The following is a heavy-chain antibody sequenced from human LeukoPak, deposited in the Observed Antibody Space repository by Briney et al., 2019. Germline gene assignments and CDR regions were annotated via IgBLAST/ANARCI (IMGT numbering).Heavy chain of an antibody. CDR3: ARDLFTMVRGPDFDY. CDR2: ISSSSSYI. CDR1: GFTFSSYS. D-gene: IGHD3-10*01. J-gene: IGHJ4*02. Sequence: GGSLRLSCAASGFTFSSYSMNWVRQAPGKGLEWVSSISSSSSYIYYADSVKGRFTISRDNAKNSLYLQMNSLRAEDTAVYYCARDLFTMVRGPDFDYWGQGTLVTVSS. V-gene: IGHV3-21*01.